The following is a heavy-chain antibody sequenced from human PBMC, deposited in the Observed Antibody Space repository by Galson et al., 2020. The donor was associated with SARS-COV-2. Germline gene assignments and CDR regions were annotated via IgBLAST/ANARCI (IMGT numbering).Heavy chain of an antibody. Sequence: GESLKISCAASGFTFSSYGMHWVRQAPGKGLEWVAVISYDGSNKYYADSVKGRFTISRDNSKNTLYLQMNSLRAEDTAVYYCAKVGGGEYYDSSGYLDYWGQGTLVTVSS. V-gene: IGHV3-30*18. J-gene: IGHJ4*02. CDR2: ISYDGSNK. D-gene: IGHD3-22*01. CDR1: GFTFSSYG. CDR3: AKVGGGEYYDSSGYLDY.